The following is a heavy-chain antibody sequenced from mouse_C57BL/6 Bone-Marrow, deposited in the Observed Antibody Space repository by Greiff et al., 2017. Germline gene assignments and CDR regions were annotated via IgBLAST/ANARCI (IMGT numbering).Heavy chain of an antibody. CDR2: INSDGGST. D-gene: IGHD2-2*01. Sequence: EVKLQESGGGLVQPGESLKLSCESNEYEFPSHDMSWVRKTPEMRLELVAAINSDGGSTYYPDTMERRFIISRDNTKKTLYLQMSSLRSEDTALYYCARQSSLLWLRQRFAYWGQGTLVTVSA. CDR3: ARQSSLLWLRQRFAY. V-gene: IGHV5-2*01. CDR1: EYEFPSHD. J-gene: IGHJ3*01.